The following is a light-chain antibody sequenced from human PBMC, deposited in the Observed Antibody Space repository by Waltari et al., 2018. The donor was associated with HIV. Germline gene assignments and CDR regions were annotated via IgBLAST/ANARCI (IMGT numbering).Light chain of an antibody. J-gene: IGKJ2*01. CDR3: QRAVNAPYT. CDR1: QSINTY. V-gene: IGKV1-39*01. CDR2: AAS. Sequence: DIQMTQSPSFFSAYVGTRGHITCRPRQSINTYLNWYQQKPGKTPKLLIYAASTLQSGVPSRFSGSGSGTDFTLTITSLQSEDFATYYCQRAVNAPYTFGQGTRVDIK.